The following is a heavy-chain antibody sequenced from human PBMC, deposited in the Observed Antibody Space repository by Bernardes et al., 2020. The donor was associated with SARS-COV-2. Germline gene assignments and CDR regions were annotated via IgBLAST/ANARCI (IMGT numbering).Heavy chain of an antibody. CDR3: AKGRDSGYLVPFDY. Sequence: GGSPRLSCVGSGVTFSRFAMSWVRQAPGKGLEWVSGISGSGDHTNYAGSVKGRFTISRDTSKSTLYLQMNSLRAEDTAVYCCAKGRDSGYLVPFDYWGQGTLVTVSS. V-gene: IGHV3-23*01. J-gene: IGHJ4*02. CDR2: ISGSGDHT. D-gene: IGHD3-22*01. CDR1: GVTFSRFA.